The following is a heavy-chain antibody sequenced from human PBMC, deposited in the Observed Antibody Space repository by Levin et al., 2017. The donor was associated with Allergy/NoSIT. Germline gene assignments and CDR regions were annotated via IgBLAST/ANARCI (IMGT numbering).Heavy chain of an antibody. CDR2: IGSTGIST. Sequence: GGSLRLSCAASGFTFSKYAMTWVRQAPGKGLEWVSGIGSTGISTYYADSVKGRFTISKDNSKNTLYVQMNSLRPEDTSTYYCAKAQGGDIVVVPAALGDNEFGVDIWGEGATVTVSA. CDR3: AKAQGGDIVVVPAALGDNEFGVDI. D-gene: IGHD2-2*01. J-gene: IGHJ6*04. V-gene: IGHV3-23*01. CDR1: GFTFSKYA.